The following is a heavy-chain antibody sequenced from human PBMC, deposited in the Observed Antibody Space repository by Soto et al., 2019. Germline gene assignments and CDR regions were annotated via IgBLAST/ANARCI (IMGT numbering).Heavy chain of an antibody. Sequence: QVQLVESGGGVVQPGRSLRLSCAASGFTFSNYGMHWVRQAPGKGLEWVAVILNDGSNRYHADSVKDRFTISRDNSKNTLYLQMNSPRAEDTAVYYCARDDEYSGNGMDVWGEGTTVTVSP. D-gene: IGHD3-10*01. V-gene: IGHV3-33*01. CDR1: GFTFSNYG. CDR2: ILNDGSNR. CDR3: ARDDEYSGNGMDV. J-gene: IGHJ6*01.